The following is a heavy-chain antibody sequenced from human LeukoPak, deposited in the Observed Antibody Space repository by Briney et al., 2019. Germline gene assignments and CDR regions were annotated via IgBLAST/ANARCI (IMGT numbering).Heavy chain of an antibody. J-gene: IGHJ4*02. CDR2: ISYDGSNK. V-gene: IGHV3-30*04. CDR1: GFTFSSYA. D-gene: IGHD4-23*01. Sequence: PGGSLRLSCAASGFTFSSYAMHWVRQAPGKGLEWVAVISYDGSNKYYADSVKGRFTISRDNAKNSLYLQMNSLRAEDTAVYYCARDFWGDGGNYYFDYWGQGTLVTVSS. CDR3: ARDFWGDGGNYYFDY.